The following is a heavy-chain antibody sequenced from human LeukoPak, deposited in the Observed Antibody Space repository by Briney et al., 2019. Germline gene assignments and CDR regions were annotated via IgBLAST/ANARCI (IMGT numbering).Heavy chain of an antibody. CDR2: MNPNSGNT. CDR1: GYTFTSYD. D-gene: IGHD3-10*01. CDR3: ARVAAHCSSTSCRPHTAVLLWFGELFPPGWFDP. V-gene: IGHV1-18*01. Sequence: ASVKVSCKAFGYTFTSYDINWVRQATGQGLEWMGWMNPNSGNTNYAQKLQGRVTMTTDTSTSTAYMELRSLRSDDTAVYYCARVAAHCSSTSCRPHTAVLLWFGELFPPGWFDPWGQGTLVTVSS. J-gene: IGHJ5*02.